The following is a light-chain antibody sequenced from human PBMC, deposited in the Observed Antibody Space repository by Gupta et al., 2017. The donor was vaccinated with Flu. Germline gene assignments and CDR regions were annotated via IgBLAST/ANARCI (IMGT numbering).Light chain of an antibody. Sequence: DVVMTQPPLSMPVTPGEPASISCTSSQSLLDSHVGNTYLYWYLQKPGQSPQLLIYALSYRASGVPDRCSGSGSTTDFTLKISRVEAEYVGVYYCMQRKEFPWTFGQGTKVEIK. CDR1: QSLLDSHVGNTY. CDR2: ALS. J-gene: IGKJ1*01. CDR3: MQRKEFPWT. V-gene: IGKV2-40*01.